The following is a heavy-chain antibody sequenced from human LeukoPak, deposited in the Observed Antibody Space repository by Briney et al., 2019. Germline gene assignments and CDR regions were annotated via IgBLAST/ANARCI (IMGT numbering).Heavy chain of an antibody. CDR2: IYYSGST. D-gene: IGHD6-13*01. CDR1: GGSISSYY. V-gene: IGHV4-59*01. CDR3: ARGPYGSSWSDYYYYGMDV. J-gene: IGHJ6*02. Sequence: SETLSLTCTVSGGSISSYYWSWIGQPPGKGLEWSGYIYYSGSTNYNPSLKSRVTISVDTSKNQFSLKLSSVTAADTAVYYCARGPYGSSWSDYYYYGMDVWGQGTTVTVSS.